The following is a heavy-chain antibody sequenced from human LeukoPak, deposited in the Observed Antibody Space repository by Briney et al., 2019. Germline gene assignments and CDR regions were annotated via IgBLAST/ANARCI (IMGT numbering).Heavy chain of an antibody. CDR1: GGSISSGSYY. V-gene: IGHV4-61*02. CDR3: ATNGYSGYDYFNGLDFDY. D-gene: IGHD5-12*01. Sequence: PSQTLSLTCTVSGGSISSGSYYWSWIRQPAGKGLEWIGRVYTSGSTNYNPSLKSRVTISVDTSKNQFSLKLSSVTAADTAVYYCATNGYSGYDYFNGLDFDYWGQGTLVTVSS. J-gene: IGHJ4*02. CDR2: VYTSGST.